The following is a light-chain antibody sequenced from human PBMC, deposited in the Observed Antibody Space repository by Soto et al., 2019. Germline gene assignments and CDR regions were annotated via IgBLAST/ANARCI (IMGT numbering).Light chain of an antibody. CDR1: QSVNSN. CDR2: GTS. V-gene: IGKV3-15*01. CDR3: HQYNNWPRT. J-gene: IGKJ1*01. Sequence: EIVMTQSPATLSLSPGERATLSCRASQSVNSNLAWYQQKAGQAPRLLIYGTSTRATGIPARFSGSGSGTAFTLTISSLQFEDFEVYYGHQYNNWPRTFGQGTKVEIK.